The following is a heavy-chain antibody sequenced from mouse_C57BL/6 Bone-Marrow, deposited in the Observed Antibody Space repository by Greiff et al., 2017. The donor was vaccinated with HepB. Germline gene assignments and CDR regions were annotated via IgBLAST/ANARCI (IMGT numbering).Heavy chain of an antibody. CDR1: GYTFTSYT. CDR3: ARSLLHYYGSSYLYYAMDY. J-gene: IGHJ4*01. Sequence: QVQLKQSGAELARPGASVKMSCKASGYTFTSYTMHWVKQRPGQGLEWIGYINPSSGYTKYNQKFKDKATLTADKSSSTAYMQLSSLTSEDSAVYYCARSLLHYYGSSYLYYAMDYWGQGTSVTVSS. V-gene: IGHV1-4*01. D-gene: IGHD1-1*01. CDR2: INPSSGYT.